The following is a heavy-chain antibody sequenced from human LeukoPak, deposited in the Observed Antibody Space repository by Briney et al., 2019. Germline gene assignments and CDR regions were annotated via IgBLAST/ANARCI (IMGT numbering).Heavy chain of an antibody. Sequence: SQTLSLTCAISGDSVSSNSAAWNWIRQSPSRGLEWLGRTYYRSKWYNDYAVSVKSRITINPDTSKNQFSLQLNSVTPEDTAVYYCAKEIWPTVTTPGWTYFDYWGQGALVTVSS. D-gene: IGHD4-17*01. V-gene: IGHV6-1*01. J-gene: IGHJ4*02. CDR2: TYYRSKWYN. CDR3: AKEIWPTVTTPGWTYFDY. CDR1: GDSVSSNSAA.